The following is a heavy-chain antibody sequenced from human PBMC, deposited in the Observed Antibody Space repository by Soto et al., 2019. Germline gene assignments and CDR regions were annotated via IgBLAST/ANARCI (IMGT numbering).Heavy chain of an antibody. J-gene: IGHJ6*02. Sequence: PSETLSLTCAVYGGSFSGYYWSWIRQHPGKGLEWIGYIYYSGSTYYNPSLKSRVTISVDTSKNQFSLKLSSVTAADTAVYYCATLSSSSDYYYYGMDVWGQGTTVTVSS. V-gene: IGHV4-31*11. CDR1: GGSFSGYY. CDR3: ATLSSSSDYYYYGMDV. CDR2: IYYSGST. D-gene: IGHD6-6*01.